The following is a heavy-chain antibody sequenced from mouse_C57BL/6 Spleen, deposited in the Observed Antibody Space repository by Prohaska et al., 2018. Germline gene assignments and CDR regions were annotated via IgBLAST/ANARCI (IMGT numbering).Heavy chain of an antibody. Sequence: EVQLLETGGGLVQPVGSRGLSCEGSGFTFSGFWMSWVRQTHGKTMEWIGDINSDGSAINYAPSIKDRFTIFRYNGKSTLYLQMSNVRSEDTATYFCKRYGGNDRNCDVWGTGTTVTV. J-gene: IGHJ1*03. CDR1: GFTFSGFW. CDR2: INSDGSAI. CDR3: KRYGGNDRNCDV. D-gene: IGHD2-2*01. V-gene: IGHV11-2*01.